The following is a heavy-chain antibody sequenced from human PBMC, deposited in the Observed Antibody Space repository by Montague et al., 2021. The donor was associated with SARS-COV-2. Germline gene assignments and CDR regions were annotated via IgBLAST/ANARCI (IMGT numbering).Heavy chain of an antibody. Sequence: SLRLSCAASGFTFSKYAMSWVRQAPGKGLEWVSAISGSGRSTYYADSVKGRFTISRDNSKNTLYLQMNSLRAEDTAVYYCAKDRLALLWFRERYDDFDIWGQGTLVTVSS. CDR3: AKDRLALLWFRERYDDFDI. CDR1: GFTFSKYA. CDR2: ISGSGRST. J-gene: IGHJ3*02. V-gene: IGHV3-23*01. D-gene: IGHD3-10*01.